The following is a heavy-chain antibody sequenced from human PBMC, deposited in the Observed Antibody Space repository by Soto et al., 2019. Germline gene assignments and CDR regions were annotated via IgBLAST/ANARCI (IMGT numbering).Heavy chain of an antibody. D-gene: IGHD3-10*01. Sequence: QVQLVESGGGVFQPGWSLRLSCAASGFTFSSYGMHWVRQAPGKGLEWVAVISYDGSNKYYADSVKGRFTISRDNSKNALYLQMDSLRAEDTAVYYCAKDSDALLWFGESCPDYCGQGTLVTVSS. J-gene: IGHJ4*02. CDR1: GFTFSSYG. CDR2: ISYDGSNK. CDR3: AKDSDALLWFGESCPDY. V-gene: IGHV3-30*18.